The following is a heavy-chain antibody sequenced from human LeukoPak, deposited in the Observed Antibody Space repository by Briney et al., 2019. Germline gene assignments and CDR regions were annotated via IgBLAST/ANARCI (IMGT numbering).Heavy chain of an antibody. CDR2: ISSSSSYI. Sequence: GGSLRLSCAASGSTFSSYSMNWVRQAPGKGLEWVSSISSSSSYIYYADSVKGRFTISRDNAKNSLYLQMNSLRAKDTAVYYCARGSGIAAANDYWGQGTLVTVSS. CDR3: ARGSGIAAANDY. D-gene: IGHD6-13*01. J-gene: IGHJ4*02. CDR1: GSTFSSYS. V-gene: IGHV3-21*01.